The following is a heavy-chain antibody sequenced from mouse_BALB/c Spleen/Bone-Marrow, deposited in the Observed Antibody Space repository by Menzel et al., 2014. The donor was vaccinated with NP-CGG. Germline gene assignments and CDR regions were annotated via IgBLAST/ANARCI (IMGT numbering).Heavy chain of an antibody. Sequence: QVQLQQPGAELVKPGTSVKQSCKASGYNFTSYWINWVKLRPGQGLEWIGDIYPGSGSTNYNEKFKSKATLTVDTSSSTAYMQLSSLASEDSALYYCARFSQLGLLAYWGQGTLVTVSA. CDR1: GYNFTSYW. J-gene: IGHJ3*01. CDR3: ARFSQLGLLAY. V-gene: IGHV1-55*01. CDR2: IYPGSGST. D-gene: IGHD3-1*01.